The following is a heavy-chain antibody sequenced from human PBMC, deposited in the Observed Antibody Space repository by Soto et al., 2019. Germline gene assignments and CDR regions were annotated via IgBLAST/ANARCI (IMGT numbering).Heavy chain of an antibody. CDR1: GYSLPSYW. V-gene: IGHV5-10-1*01. J-gene: IGHJ5*02. CDR2: IDPSDSYI. CDR3: ARHRQLALFDQ. D-gene: IGHD6-6*01. Sequence: GESLNIPCQGSGYSLPSYWISWVRQLPGKGLQWMGRIDPSDSYINYRPSFEGHVNISIDKSINTAYLQWSSLKAPDTAIYYCARHRQLALFDQWGQGTLVTVSS.